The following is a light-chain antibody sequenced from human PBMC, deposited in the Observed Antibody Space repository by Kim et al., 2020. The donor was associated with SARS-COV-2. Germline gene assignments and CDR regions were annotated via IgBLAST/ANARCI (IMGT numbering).Light chain of an antibody. CDR3: HHYGSSQWT. Sequence: EVVLTQSPGTLSLSPGERATLSCRASQSVSSSSLLWYQQKPGQAPRLLIHGASSRATGIPDRFSGSGSGTDFTLTISRLEPEDFSVYYFHHYGSSQWTFGQWTKVDIK. CDR1: QSVSSSS. V-gene: IGKV3-20*01. CDR2: GAS. J-gene: IGKJ1*01.